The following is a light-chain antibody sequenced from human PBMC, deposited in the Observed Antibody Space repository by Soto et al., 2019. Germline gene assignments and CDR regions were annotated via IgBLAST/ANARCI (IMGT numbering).Light chain of an antibody. CDR3: QQYDNWPRT. V-gene: IGKV3D-15*01. J-gene: IGKJ1*01. Sequence: EIVMTQSPATLSVSPGERATLSCRASQSVSTNLAWYQQKPAQAPRLLIHGASTRATGIPARFSGSGSGTDFTLTISSLQSEDLAVYYCQQYDNWPRTFGQGTKVDI. CDR1: QSVSTN. CDR2: GAS.